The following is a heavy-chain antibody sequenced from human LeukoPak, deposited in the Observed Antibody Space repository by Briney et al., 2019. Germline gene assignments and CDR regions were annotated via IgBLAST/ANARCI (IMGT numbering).Heavy chain of an antibody. J-gene: IGHJ4*02. D-gene: IGHD6-13*01. Sequence: PSETLSLTCTVSGGSIRSYQWSWIRQPPGKGLEWIGYIYYSGSTNHNPSLKSRVTISVDTTKNQFSLRLTSMTAADTAVYYCARDQGAFYSRSWLDYWGQGTLVTVSS. CDR2: IYYSGST. CDR3: ARDQGAFYSRSWLDY. CDR1: GGSIRSYQ. V-gene: IGHV4-59*01.